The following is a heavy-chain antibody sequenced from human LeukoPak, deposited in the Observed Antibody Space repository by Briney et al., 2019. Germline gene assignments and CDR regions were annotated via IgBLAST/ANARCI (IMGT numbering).Heavy chain of an antibody. D-gene: IGHD3-22*01. J-gene: IGHJ4*02. Sequence: GGSLRLSCAASGFTFSSYSINWVRQAPGKGLEWVSYISSGSSTIYYADSVKGRFTISRDNAKNALYLQMNSLRAEDTAVYYCATRGPHYYDSSGCLGYWGQGTLVSVSS. CDR3: ATRGPHYYDSSGCLGY. CDR1: GFTFSSYS. V-gene: IGHV3-48*01. CDR2: ISSGSSTI.